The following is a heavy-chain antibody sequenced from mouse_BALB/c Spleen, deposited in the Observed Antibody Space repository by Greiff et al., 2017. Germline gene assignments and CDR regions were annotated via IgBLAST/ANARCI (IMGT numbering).Heavy chain of an antibody. V-gene: IGHV1-18*01. CDR2: INPNYDST. CDR1: GYTFTDYN. Sequence: VQLKQFGAELVKPGASVKISCKASGYTFTDYNMDWVKQSHGKSLEWIGDINPNYDSTSYNQKFKGKATLTVDKSSSTAYMELRSLTSEDTAVYCARSYRYDGVYWYFDVWGAGTTVTVSS. J-gene: IGHJ1*01. CDR3: ARSYRYDGVYWYFDV. D-gene: IGHD2-14*01.